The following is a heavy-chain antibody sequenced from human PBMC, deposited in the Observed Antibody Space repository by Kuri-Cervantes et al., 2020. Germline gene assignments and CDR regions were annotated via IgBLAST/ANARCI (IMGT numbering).Heavy chain of an antibody. CDR1: GGSLSGYY. V-gene: IGHV4-34*01. D-gene: IGHD2-15*01. CDR3: AYRDY. Sequence: GSLRLSCAVYGGSLSGYYWSWIRQPPGKGLEWIGEINHSGSSIYNPSLKSRVTISVDKSKNQFSLELSSVTAADTAVYYCAYRDYWGQGTLVTVSS. CDR2: INHSGSS. J-gene: IGHJ4*02.